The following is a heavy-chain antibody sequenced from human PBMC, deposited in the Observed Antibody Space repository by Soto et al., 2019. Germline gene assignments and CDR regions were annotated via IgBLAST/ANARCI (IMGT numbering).Heavy chain of an antibody. J-gene: IGHJ4*02. Sequence: PGGSLRLSCAVSGFTFRSSPMSWVRRAPGKGLEWVSGINGGDDSEHYVDSVRGRFTIIRDNSKNLLLLQMNSLRVEDTAIYYCAKVPLSLKFYDYWGQGTQVTVSS. CDR3: AKVPLSLKFYDY. CDR1: GFTFRSSP. V-gene: IGHV3-23*01. CDR2: INGGDDSE.